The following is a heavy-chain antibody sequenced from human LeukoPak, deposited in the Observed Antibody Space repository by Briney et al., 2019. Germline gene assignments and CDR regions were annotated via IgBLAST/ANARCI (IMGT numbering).Heavy chain of an antibody. J-gene: IGHJ3*02. V-gene: IGHV3-30-3*01. CDR2: ISYDGTNK. CDR1: GFTFSNYA. CDR3: AKDAKPYYYDSSGYYYAGAFDI. Sequence: GGSLRLSCAASGFTFSNYAMHWVRQAPGEGLEWVAVISYDGTNKYYADSVKGRFTVSRDNSKNTLHLQMNSLRAEDTAVYYCAKDAKPYYYDSSGYYYAGAFDIWGQGTMVTVSS. D-gene: IGHD3-22*01.